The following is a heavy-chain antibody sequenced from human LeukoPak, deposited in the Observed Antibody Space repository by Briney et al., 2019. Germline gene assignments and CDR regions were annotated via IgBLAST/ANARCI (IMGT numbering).Heavy chain of an antibody. V-gene: IGHV3-11*06. Sequence: GGSLRLSCAASGFTFSDYYMSWIRQAPGKGLEWVSYISSSSSYTNYAVSVKGRFTISRDNAKNSLYLQMNSLRAEDTAVYYCARDERSGWYQEGFDYWGQGTLVTVSS. CDR3: ARDERSGWYQEGFDY. D-gene: IGHD6-19*01. CDR1: GFTFSDYY. CDR2: ISSSSSYT. J-gene: IGHJ4*02.